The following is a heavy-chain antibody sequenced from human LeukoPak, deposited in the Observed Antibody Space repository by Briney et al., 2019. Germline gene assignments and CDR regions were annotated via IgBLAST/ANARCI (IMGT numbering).Heavy chain of an antibody. CDR2: ISYSGTT. J-gene: IGHJ4*02. V-gene: IGHV4-39*07. Sequence: SETLSLTCTVSGDSISSYYWSWIRRPPGKGLEWIGSISYSGTTFYSPSLESRVTISADTSKNQFSLKLSSVTATDTAVYYCARIGVRSVIIFGVFDYWGQGIRVTVSS. D-gene: IGHD3-10*01. CDR1: GDSISSYY. CDR3: ARIGVRSVIIFGVFDY.